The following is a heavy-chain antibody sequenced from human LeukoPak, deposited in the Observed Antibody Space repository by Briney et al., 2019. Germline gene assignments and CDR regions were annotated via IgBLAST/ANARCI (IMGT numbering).Heavy chain of an antibody. D-gene: IGHD6-19*01. CDR3: AKVGSGTVAGTSRRVWFDP. V-gene: IGHV3-23*01. CDR1: GFTFSSYA. Sequence: PGGSLRLSCAASGFTFSSYAMSWVRQAPGKGLEWVSAISGSGGSTYYADSVKGRLTISRDNSKNTLYLQMNSLRAEDTAVYYCAKVGSGTVAGTSRRVWFDPWGQGTLVTVSS. CDR2: ISGSGGST. J-gene: IGHJ5*02.